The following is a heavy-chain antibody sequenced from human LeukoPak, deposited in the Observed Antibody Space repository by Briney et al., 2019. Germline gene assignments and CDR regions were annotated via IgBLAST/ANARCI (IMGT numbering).Heavy chain of an antibody. J-gene: IGHJ4*02. CDR2: IYYSGST. CDR3: ARDRMGGTVVTSH. CDR1: GGSISSGDYY. D-gene: IGHD4-23*01. Sequence: SQTLSLTCTVSGGSISSGDYYWSWIRQPPGKGLEWIGYIYYSGSTYYNPSLKSRVTISVDTSKNQFSLKLSSVTAADTAVYYCARDRMGGTVVTSHWGQGTLVTVSS. V-gene: IGHV4-30-4*08.